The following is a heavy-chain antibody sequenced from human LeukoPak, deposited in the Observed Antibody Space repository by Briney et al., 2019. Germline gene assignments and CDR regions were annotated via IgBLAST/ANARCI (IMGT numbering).Heavy chain of an antibody. CDR2: ISAYNGNT. CDR3: ARHFLGAAGDAFDI. Sequence: GASVKVSCKASGYTFTSYGISWVRQAPGQGLEWMGWISAYNGNTNYAQKLQARVTMTTDTSTSTAYMELRSLRSDDTAVYYCARHFLGAAGDAFDIWGQGTMVTVSS. J-gene: IGHJ3*02. V-gene: IGHV1-18*01. D-gene: IGHD6-25*01. CDR1: GYTFTSYG.